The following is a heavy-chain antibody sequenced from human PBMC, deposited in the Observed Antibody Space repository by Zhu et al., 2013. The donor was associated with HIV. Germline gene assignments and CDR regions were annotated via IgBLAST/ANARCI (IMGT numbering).Heavy chain of an antibody. D-gene: IGHD6-6*01. J-gene: IGHJ6*02. V-gene: IGHV1-46*01. CDR3: AREAPIAARYYYYGMDV. Sequence: QVQLVQSGAEVKKPGASVKVSCKASGYTFTSYYMHWVRQAPGQGLEWMGIINPSGGSTSYAQKFQGRVTMTRDTSTSTVYMELSSLRSEDTAVYYCAREAPIAARYYYYGMDVWGQGTTVTVSS. CDR1: GYTFTSYY. CDR2: INPSGGST.